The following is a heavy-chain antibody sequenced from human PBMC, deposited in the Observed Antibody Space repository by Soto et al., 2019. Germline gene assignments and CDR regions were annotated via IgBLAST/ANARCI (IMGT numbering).Heavy chain of an antibody. J-gene: IGHJ4*02. CDR3: ARYIRFGVVIILDY. Sequence: ETLSPTFTVSGCSISSNYWSWIRKPPGKGLEGNGYIYYSVSTNYNPSLKSGVTISVDTSKTQFSLKLSSVTAADTAFYYCARYIRFGVVIILDYWGQETLVT. CDR1: GCSISSNY. D-gene: IGHD3-3*01. CDR2: IYYSVST. V-gene: IGHV4-59*01.